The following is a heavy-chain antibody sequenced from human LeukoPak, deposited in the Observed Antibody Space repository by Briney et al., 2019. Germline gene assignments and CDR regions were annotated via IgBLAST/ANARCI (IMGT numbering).Heavy chain of an antibody. CDR2: ISSSSDAI. CDR1: GFTFSSYE. Sequence: GGSLRLSCAASGFTFSSYEMNWVRQAPGKRLEWVSYISSSSDAIYYADSVKGRFTISRDNAENSLYLQLNSLRDEDTAVYYCARAMRSGYDYWGQGTLVTVSS. CDR3: ARAMRSGYDY. V-gene: IGHV3-48*02. D-gene: IGHD5-12*01. J-gene: IGHJ4*02.